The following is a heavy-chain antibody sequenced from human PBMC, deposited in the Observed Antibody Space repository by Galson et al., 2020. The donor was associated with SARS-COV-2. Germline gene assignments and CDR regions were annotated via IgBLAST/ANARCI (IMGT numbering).Heavy chain of an antibody. J-gene: IGHJ6*02. Sequence: GESLKISCAASGFTFSDYYMSWIRQAPGKGLEWVSYISSSGSTIYYADSVKGRFTISRDNAKNSLYLQMNSLRAEDTAVYYCARDVYSSGPNYYYYGMDVWGQGTTVTVSS. D-gene: IGHD6-19*01. CDR3: ARDVYSSGPNYYYYGMDV. CDR2: ISSSGSTI. CDR1: GFTFSDYY. V-gene: IGHV3-11*01.